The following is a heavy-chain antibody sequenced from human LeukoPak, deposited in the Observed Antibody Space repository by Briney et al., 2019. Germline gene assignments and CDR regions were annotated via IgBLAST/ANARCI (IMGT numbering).Heavy chain of an antibody. Sequence: GGSLRLSCAASGFTFSSYGMHWVRQAPGKGLEWVSFIRYDGSNEYYADSVKGRFTISRDNAKNSLYLQMNSLRAEDTAVYYCARADIAAAGAFDIWGQGTMVTVSS. CDR1: GFTFSSYG. CDR3: ARADIAAAGAFDI. D-gene: IGHD6-13*01. J-gene: IGHJ3*02. V-gene: IGHV3-30*02. CDR2: IRYDGSNE.